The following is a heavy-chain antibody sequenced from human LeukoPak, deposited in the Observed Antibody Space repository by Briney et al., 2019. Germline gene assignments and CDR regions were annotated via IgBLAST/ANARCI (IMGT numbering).Heavy chain of an antibody. CDR3: TREWRGIASHYHGMDV. CDR2: VGTNDDT. V-gene: IGHV3-13*01. Sequence: GGSLRLSCFASGFSVTSFDMYWVRQAAGRGLEWVSAVGTNDDTYYLGSVKGRFTISRENAKNSFSLQTNNLRVEDTAVYYCTREWRGIASHYHGMDVWGQGTTVTVSS. D-gene: IGHD6-6*01. J-gene: IGHJ6*02. CDR1: GFSVTSFD.